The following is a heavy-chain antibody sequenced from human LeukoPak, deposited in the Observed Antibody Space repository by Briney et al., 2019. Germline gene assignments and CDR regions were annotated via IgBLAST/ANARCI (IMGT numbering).Heavy chain of an antibody. V-gene: IGHV4-59*08. CDR3: ARLVGYCSSTSCYRPFDI. CDR1: GGSVSSYY. D-gene: IGHD2-2*01. J-gene: IGHJ3*02. Sequence: SETLSLTCTVSGGSVSSYYWSLIRQPAGKGLEWIGYMYYSGSTNYNPSLKSRVTISVDTSKNQFSLKLSSVTAADTAVYYCARLVGYCSSTSCYRPFDIWGQGTMVTVSS. CDR2: MYYSGST.